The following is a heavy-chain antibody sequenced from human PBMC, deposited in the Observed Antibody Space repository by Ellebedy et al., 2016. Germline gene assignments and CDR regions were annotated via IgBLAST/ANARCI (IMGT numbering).Heavy chain of an antibody. J-gene: IGHJ3*02. CDR1: GFTFSNFW. V-gene: IGHV3-7*01. Sequence: GGSLRLSXAASGFTFSNFWMNWVRQAPGKGLEWVANMNHDGSEKYYVDSMKGRFTISRDNAKNSLYLQMNSLRAEDTAIYYCARGTHLPGLDIWGQGTMVTVSS. CDR2: MNHDGSEK. CDR3: ARGTHLPGLDI.